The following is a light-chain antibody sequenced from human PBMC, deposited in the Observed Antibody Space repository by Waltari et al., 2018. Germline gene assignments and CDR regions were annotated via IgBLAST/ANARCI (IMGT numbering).Light chain of an antibody. CDR1: QGIDNF. J-gene: IGKJ1*01. V-gene: IGKV1-27*01. CDR3: QRYDSVPRT. CDR2: GAF. Sequence: QMTQSPSSLYASVGDRVTITCRASQGIDNFLAWYQQKPGKAPSLLIYGAFTLQSWSPSRFSRSMSGTDFTLTISDLQPDDVATYYCQRYDSVPRTFGQGTKVEI.